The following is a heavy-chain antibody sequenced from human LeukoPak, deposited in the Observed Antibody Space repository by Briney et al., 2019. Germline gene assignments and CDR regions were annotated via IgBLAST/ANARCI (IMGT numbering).Heavy chain of an antibody. CDR2: IYTSGST. D-gene: IGHD3-16*01. Sequence: SETLSLTCTVSGGSISSYYWYWIRQPAGKGLEWIGLIYTSGSTNYNASLKSRVTMSVDTSKNQFSLKLSSGTAAEAAVYYCAGGGIGNAFDIWGQGTMVTVSS. J-gene: IGHJ3*02. V-gene: IGHV4-4*07. CDR3: AGGGIGNAFDI. CDR1: GGSISSYY.